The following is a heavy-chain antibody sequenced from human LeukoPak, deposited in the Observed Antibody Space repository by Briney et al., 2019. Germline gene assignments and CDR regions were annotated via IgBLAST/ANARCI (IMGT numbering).Heavy chain of an antibody. D-gene: IGHD6-13*01. J-gene: IGHJ4*02. Sequence: ASVKVSCKASGYTFTGYYMHWVRQAPGQGLEWLGWINPKSGAADYAQQFRGRVTMTRDTSINTDYMEMKRVTSDDTAVYYCARGAEAETSPLDFWGQGTLVTVSS. V-gene: IGHV1-2*02. CDR2: INPKSGAA. CDR1: GYTFTGYY. CDR3: ARGAEAETSPLDF.